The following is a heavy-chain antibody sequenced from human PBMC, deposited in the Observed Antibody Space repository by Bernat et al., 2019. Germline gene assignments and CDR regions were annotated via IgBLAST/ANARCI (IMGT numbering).Heavy chain of an antibody. J-gene: IGHJ4*02. V-gene: IGHV3-33*01. CDR1: GFTFSSDG. D-gene: IGHD2-15*01. CDR3: ARDGRYCSGGSCYSFIDY. Sequence: GGGGVQRGGGRRLSCAASGFTFSSDGMHWVRQAPGKGLGWVAVIGDDGSNKYYADSVKGRFTISRDNSKNTLYLQMNSLRAEDTAVYYCARDGRYCSGGSCYSFIDYWGQGTLVTVSS. CDR2: IGDDGSNK.